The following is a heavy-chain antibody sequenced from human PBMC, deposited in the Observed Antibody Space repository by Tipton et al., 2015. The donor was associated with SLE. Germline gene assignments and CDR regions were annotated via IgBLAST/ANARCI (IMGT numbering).Heavy chain of an antibody. CDR1: GGSFSGYY. V-gene: IGHV4-34*01. CDR3: ARASSSSAFDI. CDR2: INHSGST. D-gene: IGHD6-6*01. J-gene: IGHJ3*02. Sequence: TLSLTCAVYGGSFSGYYWSWICQPPGKGLEWIGEINHSGSTNYNPSLKSRVTISVDTSKNQFSLKLSSVTAADTAVYYCARASSSSAFDIWGQGTMATVSS.